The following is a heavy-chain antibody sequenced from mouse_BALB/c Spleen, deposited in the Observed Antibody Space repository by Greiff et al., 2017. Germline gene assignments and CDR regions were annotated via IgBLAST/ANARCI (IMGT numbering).Heavy chain of an antibody. Sequence: EVKLMESGGGLVQPGGSRKLSCAASGFTFSSFGMHWVRQAPEKGLEWVAYISSGSSTIYYADTVKGRFTISRDNPKNTLFLQMTSLRSEDTAMYYCARFPTGTDAMDDWGQGTAVTVSS. D-gene: IGHD4-1*02. J-gene: IGHJ4*01. CDR2: ISSGSSTI. V-gene: IGHV5-17*02. CDR3: ARFPTGTDAMDD. CDR1: GFTFSSFG.